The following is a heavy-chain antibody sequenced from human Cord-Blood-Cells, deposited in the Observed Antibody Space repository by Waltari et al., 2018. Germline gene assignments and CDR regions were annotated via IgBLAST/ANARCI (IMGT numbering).Heavy chain of an antibody. Sequence: QVQLVQSGAEVKKPGASVKVSCKASGYTFTSYAMHWVRQAPGQRLEWMGWINAGNGNTKYSQKFQGRVTITRDTSARTAYMELSSLRSEDTAVYYCARAHPGSYNWFDPWGQGTLVTVSS. CDR3: ARAHPGSYNWFDP. J-gene: IGHJ5*02. CDR2: INAGNGNT. V-gene: IGHV1-3*01. D-gene: IGHD1-26*01. CDR1: GYTFTSYA.